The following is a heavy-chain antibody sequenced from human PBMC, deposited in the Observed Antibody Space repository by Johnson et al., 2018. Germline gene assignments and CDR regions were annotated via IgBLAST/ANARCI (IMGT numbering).Heavy chain of an antibody. Sequence: VQLQESGGGLVQPGGSLKLSCAASGFTFSSYDMHWVRQATGKGLEWVSAIGTAGDTYYPGSVKGRFTISRENAKNSLYLQLNSLRAGGTAVYYCARGGGCSSTSCYYYYYMDVWGKGTTVTVSS. CDR1: GFTFSSYD. V-gene: IGHV3-13*01. CDR2: IGTAGDT. CDR3: ARGGGCSSTSCYYYYYMDV. D-gene: IGHD2-2*01. J-gene: IGHJ6*03.